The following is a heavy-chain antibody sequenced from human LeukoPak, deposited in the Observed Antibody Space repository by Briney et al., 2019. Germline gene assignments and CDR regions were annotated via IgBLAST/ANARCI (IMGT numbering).Heavy chain of an antibody. V-gene: IGHV3-20*04. D-gene: IGHD1-26*01. Sequence: GGSLRLSCAASGFTFDDYGMSWVRRAPGKGLEWVSGIYWNGGSTGYADSVKGRFTISRDNAKNSLYLQMNSLRAEDTAVYYCARAWGATRLFDYWGQGTLVTVSS. CDR3: ARAWGATRLFDY. CDR1: GFTFDDYG. J-gene: IGHJ4*02. CDR2: IYWNGGST.